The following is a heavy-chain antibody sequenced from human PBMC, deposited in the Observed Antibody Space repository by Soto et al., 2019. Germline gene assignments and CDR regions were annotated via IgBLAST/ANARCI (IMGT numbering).Heavy chain of an antibody. V-gene: IGHV3-7*01. CDR2: IKVDGSEK. CDR3: ARGYCVGTSCYPNWFDP. D-gene: IGHD2-2*01. J-gene: IGHJ5*02. CDR1: GFTFSSYW. Sequence: GGSLRLSCAASGFTFSSYWMSWVRQAPGKGLEWVANIKVDGSEKYYVDSVKGRFTISRDNADNSLYLQMNSLRVEDTAVYFCARGYCVGTSCYPNWFDPWGQGTLVTVSS.